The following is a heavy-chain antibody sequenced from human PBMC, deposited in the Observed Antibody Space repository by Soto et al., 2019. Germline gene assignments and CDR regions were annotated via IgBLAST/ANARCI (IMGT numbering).Heavy chain of an antibody. Sequence: GESLKISCKGSGYSFPNSWIGWVRRMPGKGLEWMGIIYPGDSDTRYGPSFQGQVTISADKSITTAYLQWNSLKASDTAMYYCARVQGSRNYYYGMDVWGQGTTVTVSS. CDR3: ARVQGSRNYYYGMDV. J-gene: IGHJ6*02. CDR1: GYSFPNSW. D-gene: IGHD6-13*01. V-gene: IGHV5-51*01. CDR2: IYPGDSDT.